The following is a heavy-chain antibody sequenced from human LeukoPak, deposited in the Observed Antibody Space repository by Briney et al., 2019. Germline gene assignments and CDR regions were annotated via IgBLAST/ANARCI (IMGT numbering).Heavy chain of an antibody. V-gene: IGHV3-66*01. D-gene: IGHD6-19*01. CDR3: ARVMIPLAGRREYYGMDV. Sequence: PGGSLRLSCAASGFTVSGNYMTWVRQAPGKGLEWVSVIYSGGSTYYADSVKGRFTISSDNSKNTLYLQMNSLRAEDTAVYYCARVMIPLAGRREYYGMDVWGQGTTVTVSS. CDR1: GFTVSGNY. J-gene: IGHJ6*02. CDR2: IYSGGST.